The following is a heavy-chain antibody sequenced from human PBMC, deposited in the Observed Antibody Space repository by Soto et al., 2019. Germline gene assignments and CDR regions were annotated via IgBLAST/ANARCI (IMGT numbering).Heavy chain of an antibody. CDR2: TYYRSKWYN. CDR3: ARGGRDSSNPWGWFDP. Sequence: SQTLSLTCAISGDSVSSNSAAWNWIRQSPSRGLEWLGRTYYRSKWYNDYAVSVKSRITINPDTSKNQFSLQLNSVTPEDTAVYYCARGGRDSSNPWGWFDPWGQGTLVTVSS. D-gene: IGHD6-13*01. V-gene: IGHV6-1*01. J-gene: IGHJ5*02. CDR1: GDSVSSNSAA.